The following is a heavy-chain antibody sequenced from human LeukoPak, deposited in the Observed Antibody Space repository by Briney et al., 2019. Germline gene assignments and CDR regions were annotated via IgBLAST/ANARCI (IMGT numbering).Heavy chain of an antibody. CDR3: AKDQASDYYDSSGYPLHFDY. CDR1: GFTFSSYA. J-gene: IGHJ4*02. CDR2: ISGRGVST. V-gene: IGHV3-23*01. Sequence: GSLRLSCAASGFTFSSYAMSWVRQAPGKGLEWVSTISGRGVSTYPADSVKGRFTISRDNSKNTLYLQMYSLRAEDTAVYFCAKDQASDYYDSSGYPLHFDYWGQGTLVTVSS. D-gene: IGHD3-22*01.